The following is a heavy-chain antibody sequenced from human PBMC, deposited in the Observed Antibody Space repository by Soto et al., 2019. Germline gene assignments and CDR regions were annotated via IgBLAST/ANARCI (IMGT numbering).Heavy chain of an antibody. Sequence: EVQLVETGGGLIQPGGSLRLSCLASGFTVTTNYMIWVRQPPGKGLEWVSTTFSGGSTNYEDSVRGRFSISRDNSKNTVYLQMNNLRVEDTAVYYCAKKSPSSIQGWAFAMDVWGQGTTVSVSS. D-gene: IGHD1-26*01. J-gene: IGHJ6*02. CDR3: AKKSPSSIQGWAFAMDV. CDR1: GFTVTTNY. CDR2: TFSGGST. V-gene: IGHV3-53*02.